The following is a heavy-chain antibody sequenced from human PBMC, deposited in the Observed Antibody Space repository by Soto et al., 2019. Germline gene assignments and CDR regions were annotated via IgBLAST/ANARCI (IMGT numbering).Heavy chain of an antibody. V-gene: IGHV3-7*01. D-gene: IGHD3-16*01. Sequence: VGSLRLSCAVSGFNVMSYWMSWVRQAPGKGLEWVASIKDDGSEIYYLQSVRGRFSISRDSAGNALHLTMNYLSAEDTGVYFCARDIGFDYVNWGQGTLVTVSS. CDR1: GFNVMSYW. J-gene: IGHJ4*02. CDR3: ARDIGFDYVN. CDR2: IKDDGSEI.